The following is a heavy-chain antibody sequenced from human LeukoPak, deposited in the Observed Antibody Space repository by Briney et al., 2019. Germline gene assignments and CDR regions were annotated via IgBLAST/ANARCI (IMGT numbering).Heavy chain of an antibody. CDR2: ISYDGSNK. CDR3: AKDLGGSGWYYFVY. D-gene: IGHD6-19*01. Sequence: GRSLRLSCAASGFTFCSYGMHGARHAPGKGVVGVAVISYDGSNKYYADSVKGRFTIYRDNSKDTLHLQMNSLRGEDTAVYYCAKDLGGSGWYYFVYWGEGTLVTVSS. CDR1: GFTFCSYG. J-gene: IGHJ4*02. V-gene: IGHV3-30*18.